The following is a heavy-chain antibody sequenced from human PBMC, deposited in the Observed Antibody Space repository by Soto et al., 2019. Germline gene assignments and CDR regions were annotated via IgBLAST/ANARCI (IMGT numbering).Heavy chain of an antibody. CDR2: TYPSGGST. Sequence: ASVKVSCKASGYTLTNYYMHWVRQAPGQGLEWMRITYPSGGSTRNAQKFQGRVTMTRDTSTSTVYMELSSLRSEDTAVYYCARDFSGPMDYWGRGTLVTVSS. CDR1: GYTLTNYY. D-gene: IGHD3-10*01. CDR3: ARDFSGPMDY. J-gene: IGHJ4*02. V-gene: IGHV1-46*01.